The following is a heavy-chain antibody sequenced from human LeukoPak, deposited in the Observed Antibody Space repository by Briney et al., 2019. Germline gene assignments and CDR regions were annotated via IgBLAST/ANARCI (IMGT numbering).Heavy chain of an antibody. CDR1: GYSFTNYY. J-gene: IGHJ4*02. V-gene: IGHV1-2*02. D-gene: IGHD1-26*01. CDR3: ARDGSGSYYGGWDY. CDR2: INPSSGAT. Sequence: ASVTVSFKASGYSFTNYYMHWVRQAPAQGLAWMGWINPSSGATNYAQKFQGRVTMTRDTSISTAYMELSSLISDDTAVYYCARDGSGSYYGGWDYWGQGTLVTVSS.